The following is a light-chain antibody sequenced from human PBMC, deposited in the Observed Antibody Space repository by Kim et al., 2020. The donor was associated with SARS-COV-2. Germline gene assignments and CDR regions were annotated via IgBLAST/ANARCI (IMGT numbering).Light chain of an antibody. CDR3: SSYTRSSTNYV. CDR2: DVS. CDR1: SMDVGGDNY. V-gene: IGLV2-14*03. J-gene: IGLJ1*01. Sequence: SITISCTGISMDVGGDNYVSWYQQHPGKAPKLMIFDVSNRPSGISNRFSGSKSGNTASLTISGLQAEDEADYYCSSYTRSSTNYVFGTGTKVTVL.